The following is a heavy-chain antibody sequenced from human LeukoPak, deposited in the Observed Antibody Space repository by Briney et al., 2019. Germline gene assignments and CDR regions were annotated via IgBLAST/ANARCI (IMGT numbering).Heavy chain of an antibody. D-gene: IGHD5-12*01. J-gene: IGHJ4*02. CDR1: GGSISSYY. CDR3: ARGGYDNFDY. V-gene: IGHV4-59*01. CDR2: IYYSGST. Sequence: SETLSLTCTVSGGSISSYYWSWIRQPPGKGLEWIGYIYYSGSTNYNPSLKSRVTISVDTSKNQFSLKLSSVTGADTAVYYCARGGYDNFDYWGQGTLVTVSS.